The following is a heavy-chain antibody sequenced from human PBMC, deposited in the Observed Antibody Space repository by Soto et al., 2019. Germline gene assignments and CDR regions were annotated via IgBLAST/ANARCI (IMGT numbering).Heavy chain of an antibody. J-gene: IGHJ4*02. CDR2: IIPILGIA. V-gene: IGHV1-69*02. CDR1: GGTFSSYT. Sequence: QVQLVQSGAEVKKPGSSVKVSCKASGGTFSSYTISWVRQAPGQGLEWMGRIIPILGIANYAQKFQGRVTITADKSTSTAYMELSSLRSEDTAVYYCASKSRDGYNRVDYWGQGTLVTVSS. D-gene: IGHD5-12*01. CDR3: ASKSRDGYNRVDY.